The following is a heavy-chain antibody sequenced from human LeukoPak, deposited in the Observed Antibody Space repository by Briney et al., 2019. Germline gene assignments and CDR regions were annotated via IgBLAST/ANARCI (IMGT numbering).Heavy chain of an antibody. D-gene: IGHD5-12*01. J-gene: IGHJ4*02. CDR3: ARDVGGYQFDY. CDR1: GYTFTTHY. CDR2: INPSGLWS. V-gene: IGHV1-46*01. Sequence: ASVKVSCKASGYTFTTHYMHWVRQAPGQGLEWMGVINPSGLWSSSAQKFQGRVTMTRDTSTSTVYMELSSLRSEDTAVYYCARDVGGYQFDYWGQGTLVTVSS.